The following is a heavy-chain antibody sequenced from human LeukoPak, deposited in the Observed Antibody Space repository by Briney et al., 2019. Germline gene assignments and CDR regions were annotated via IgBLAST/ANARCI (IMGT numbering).Heavy chain of an antibody. CDR3: ARRDGYCSSTSCYADYYYGMDV. CDR2: IYPGDSDT. D-gene: IGHD2-2*01. Sequence: GESLKISCKGSGYSFTSYWIGWVRQLPGKGLEWMGIIYPGDSDTTYSPSFQGQVTISADKSISTAYLQWSSLKASDTAMYYCARRDGYCSSTSCYADYYYGMDVWGQGTTVTVSS. J-gene: IGHJ6*02. V-gene: IGHV5-51*01. CDR1: GYSFTSYW.